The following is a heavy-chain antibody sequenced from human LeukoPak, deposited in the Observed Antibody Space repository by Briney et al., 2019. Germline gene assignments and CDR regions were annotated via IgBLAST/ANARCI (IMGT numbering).Heavy chain of an antibody. CDR2: IYYSGST. J-gene: IGHJ3*02. Sequence: SETLSLTCTVSGGSISSGGYYWSWIRQHPGKGLEWIGYIYYSGSTYYNPSLKSRVTISVDTSKNQFSLKLSSVTAADTAVYYCARVGHDAFDIWGQGTMVTVSS. CDR1: GGSISSGGYY. CDR3: ARVGHDAFDI. V-gene: IGHV4-31*03.